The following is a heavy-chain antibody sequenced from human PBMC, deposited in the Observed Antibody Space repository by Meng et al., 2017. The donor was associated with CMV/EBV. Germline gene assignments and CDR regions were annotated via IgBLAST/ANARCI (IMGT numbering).Heavy chain of an antibody. CDR3: ARDHSGPLSH. CDR2: IYSGGST. V-gene: IGHV3-66*01. CDR1: GFTVSSNY. J-gene: IGHJ4*02. D-gene: IGHD1-1*01. Sequence: RLGGWGGVLGHPGVSLRRSCGASGFTVSSNYMSRVRPVPGKGLEWVSVIYSGGSTYYADSVKGRFTISRDNSKNTLYLQMNSLRAEDTAVYYCARDHSGPLSHWGQGTLVTVSS.